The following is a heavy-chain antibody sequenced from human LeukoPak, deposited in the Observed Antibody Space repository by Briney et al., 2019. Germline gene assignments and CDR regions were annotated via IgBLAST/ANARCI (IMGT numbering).Heavy chain of an antibody. D-gene: IGHD3-22*01. CDR3: AREVKYDSSGSSLILAFDY. Sequence: GASVKVSCKASGYTFTSYGISWVRQAPGQGLEWMGWISAYNGNTNYAQKLQGRVTMTTDTSTSTAYMELRSLRSDDTAVYYRAREVKYDSSGSSLILAFDYWGQGTLVTVSS. J-gene: IGHJ4*02. CDR1: GYTFTSYG. V-gene: IGHV1-18*01. CDR2: ISAYNGNT.